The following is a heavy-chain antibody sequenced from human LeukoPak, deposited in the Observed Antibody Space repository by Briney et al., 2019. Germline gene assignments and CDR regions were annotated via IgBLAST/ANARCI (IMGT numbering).Heavy chain of an antibody. D-gene: IGHD1-1*01. CDR2: ISGSGDNT. CDR1: GFTVGGNY. V-gene: IGHV3-23*01. CDR3: AKINEAIN. J-gene: IGHJ4*02. Sequence: PGGSLRLSCVLSGFTVGGNYMNWVRQAPGKGLEWVSTISGSGDNTYYADSVKGRFTISRDNSKNTLYLQMNSLRAEDTAVYYCAKINEAINWGQGTLVTVSS.